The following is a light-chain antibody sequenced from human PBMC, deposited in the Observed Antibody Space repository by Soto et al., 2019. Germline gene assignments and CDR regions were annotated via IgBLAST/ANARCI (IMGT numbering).Light chain of an antibody. J-gene: IGKJ4*01. CDR3: QKYNSAPS. V-gene: IGKV1-27*01. Sequence: TKSPGTLSSSVGDRVTITCRASQGITNFLAWYQQKPGNVPKLRIYEASTLQSGVPSRLSGSGSGTDFTLTISSMQPEDAATYYCQKYNSAPSFGGGTKVDIK. CDR1: QGITNF. CDR2: EAS.